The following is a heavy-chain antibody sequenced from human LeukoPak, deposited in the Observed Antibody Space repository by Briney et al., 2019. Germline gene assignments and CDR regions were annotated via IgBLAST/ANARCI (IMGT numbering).Heavy chain of an antibody. V-gene: IGHV3-30-3*01. D-gene: IGHD3-10*01. CDR3: ARDRGHYYGSGSYSQYWYFDL. CDR1: GFTFSSYA. Sequence: GRSLRLSCAASGFTFSSYAMHWVRQAPGKGLEWVAVISYDGSNKYYADSVKGRFTISRDNSKNTLYLQMNSLRAEDTAVYYCARDRGHYYGSGSYSQYWYFDLWGRGTLVTVSS. J-gene: IGHJ2*01. CDR2: ISYDGSNK.